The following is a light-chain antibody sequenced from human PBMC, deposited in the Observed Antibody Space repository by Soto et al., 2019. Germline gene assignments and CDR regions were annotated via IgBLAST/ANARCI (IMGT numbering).Light chain of an antibody. J-gene: IGKJ1*01. CDR1: QTVRNNY. Sequence: EFVLTQSPGTLSLSQGESATLYCRASQTVRNNYLAWYQQKPGQAPRLLIYDASSRATGIPDRFSGGGSGTDFTLTISRREPEDFAVYYCQQYGSSPTWTFGQGTKWIS. CDR3: QQYGSSPTWT. V-gene: IGKV3-20*01. CDR2: DAS.